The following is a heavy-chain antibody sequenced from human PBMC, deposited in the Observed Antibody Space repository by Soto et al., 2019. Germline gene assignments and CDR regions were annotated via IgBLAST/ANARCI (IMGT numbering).Heavy chain of an antibody. CDR1: GYTFTTYA. D-gene: IGHD5-12*01. CDR3: ARDGHQSAYARSVYYAMDV. V-gene: IGHV1-3*05. Sequence: QVKLVQSGAEEKKPGASVKVSCKASGYTFTTYAMHWVRQAPGQGLEWMGWINADNGNTRHSQKFQHRVTLTRDTSASTAYMELSSLRSEATAVYDCARDGHQSAYARSVYYAMDVWGQGTTVTVSS. CDR2: INADNGNT. J-gene: IGHJ6*02.